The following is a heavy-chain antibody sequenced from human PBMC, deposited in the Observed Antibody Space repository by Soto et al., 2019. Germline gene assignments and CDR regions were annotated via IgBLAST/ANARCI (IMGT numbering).Heavy chain of an antibody. J-gene: IGHJ4*02. Sequence: QVHLVQSGAEVKSPGSAAKVSCKASGAGDTFSNYGLNWMRQAPGQGLEWMGGTIPAFGTANYAQKFQGRVTITADTSTTTAYMELSSLRSDDTAVYYCWRNDKTALPPLDSWGQGTLVSVSS. CDR3: WRNDKTALPPLDS. V-gene: IGHV1-69*06. CDR2: TIPAFGTA. CDR1: GAGDTFSNYG. D-gene: IGHD1-1*01.